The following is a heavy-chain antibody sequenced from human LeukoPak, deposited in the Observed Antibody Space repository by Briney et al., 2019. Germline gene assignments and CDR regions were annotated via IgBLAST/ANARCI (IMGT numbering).Heavy chain of an antibody. CDR1: GGTFSSYA. CDR3: ARAYCSSTSCPSDYFDY. Sequence: ASVKVSCKXSGGTFSSYAISWVRQAPRQGLEWMGRIIPIFGTANYAQKFQGRVTITTDESTSTAYMELSSLRSEDTAVYYCARAYCSSTSCPSDYFDYWGQGTLVTVSS. CDR2: IIPIFGTA. J-gene: IGHJ4*02. D-gene: IGHD2-2*01. V-gene: IGHV1-69*05.